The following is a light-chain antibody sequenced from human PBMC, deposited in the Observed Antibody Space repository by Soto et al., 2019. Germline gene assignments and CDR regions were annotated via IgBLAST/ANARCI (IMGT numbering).Light chain of an antibody. J-gene: IGKJ1*01. CDR3: QHYNNWPPWT. Sequence: EIVMTQCPATLSVSPGERATLSCRASQSVSSNLAWYQQKPGQAPRLLIYGASTRATGIPARFSGSASGTEFTLTISSLQSEDFAVYYCQHYNNWPPWTFGQGTKVEIK. V-gene: IGKV3-15*01. CDR2: GAS. CDR1: QSVSSN.